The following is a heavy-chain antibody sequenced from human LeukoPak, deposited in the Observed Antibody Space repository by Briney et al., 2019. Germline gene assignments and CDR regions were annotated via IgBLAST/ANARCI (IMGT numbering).Heavy chain of an antibody. V-gene: IGHV4-59*01. CDR1: GRSISSYY. D-gene: IGHD2-2*01. CDR2: IYYSGST. CDR3: ARLGFGGYCSSTSCDY. Sequence: SETLSLTCSVSGRSISSYYWSWIRQPPGKGLEWIGYIYYSGSTNYNPSLKSRVTISVDTSKNQFSLKLSSVTAADTAVYYCARLGFGGYCSSTSCDYWGQGTLVTVSS. J-gene: IGHJ4*02.